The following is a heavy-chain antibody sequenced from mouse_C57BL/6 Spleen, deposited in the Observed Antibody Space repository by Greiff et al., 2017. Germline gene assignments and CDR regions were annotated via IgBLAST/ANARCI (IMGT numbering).Heavy chain of an antibody. D-gene: IGHD1-1*01. J-gene: IGHJ2*01. V-gene: IGHV1-52*01. Sequence: VQLQQPGAELVRPGSSVKLSCKASGYTFTSYWMHWVKQRPIQGLEWIGNIDPSDSETHYNQKFKDKATLTVDKSSSTAYMQLSSLTSEDSAVYYCAKGAYYGSNRYFDDWGQGTTLTVSS. CDR2: IDPSDSET. CDR1: GYTFTSYW. CDR3: AKGAYYGSNRYFDD.